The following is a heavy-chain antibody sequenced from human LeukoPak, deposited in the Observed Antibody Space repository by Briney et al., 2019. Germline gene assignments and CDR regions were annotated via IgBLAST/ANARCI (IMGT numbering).Heavy chain of an antibody. CDR3: AKSGRIVVVVAATPNDAFDI. Sequence: PGGSLRLSCAASGFTFSDYYMSWIRQAPGKGLEWVSYISSSGSTIYYADSVKGRFTISRDNSKNTLYLQMNSLRAEDTAVYYCAKSGRIVVVVAATPNDAFDIWGQGTMVTVSS. CDR1: GFTFSDYY. J-gene: IGHJ3*02. CDR2: ISSSGSTI. D-gene: IGHD2-15*01. V-gene: IGHV3-11*01.